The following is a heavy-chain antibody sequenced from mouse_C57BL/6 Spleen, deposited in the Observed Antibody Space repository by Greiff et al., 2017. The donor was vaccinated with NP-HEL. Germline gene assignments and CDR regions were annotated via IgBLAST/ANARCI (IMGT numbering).Heavy chain of an antibody. D-gene: IGHD2-2*01. CDR3: TTGGGYDRAY. Sequence: EVKLQESGAELVRPGASVKLSCTASGFNIKDDYMHWVKQRPEQGLEWIGWIDPENGDTEYASKFQGKATITADTASNTAYLQLSSLTSEDTAVYYCTTGGGYDRAYWGQGTLVTVSA. V-gene: IGHV14-4*01. CDR1: GFNIKDDY. J-gene: IGHJ3*01. CDR2: IDPENGDT.